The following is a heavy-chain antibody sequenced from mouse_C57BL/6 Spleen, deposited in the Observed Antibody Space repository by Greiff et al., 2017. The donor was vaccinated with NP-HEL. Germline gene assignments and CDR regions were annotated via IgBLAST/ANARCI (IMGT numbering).Heavy chain of an antibody. J-gene: IGHJ4*01. V-gene: IGHV5-17*01. D-gene: IGHD2-3*01. Sequence: EVQGVESGGGLVKPGGSLKLSCAASGFTFSDYGMHWVRQAPEKGLEWVAYISSGSSTIYYADTVKGRFTISRDNAKNTLFLQMTSLRSEDTAMYYCAKSDGAYAMDYWGQGTSVTVSS. CDR2: ISSGSSTI. CDR1: GFTFSDYG. CDR3: AKSDGAYAMDY.